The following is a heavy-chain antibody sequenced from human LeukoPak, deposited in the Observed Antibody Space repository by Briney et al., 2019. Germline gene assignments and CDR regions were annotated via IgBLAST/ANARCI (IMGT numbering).Heavy chain of an antibody. D-gene: IGHD2-2*02. CDR1: GFTFSSYA. V-gene: IGHV3-23*01. J-gene: IGHJ4*02. CDR2: ISGSGGST. CDR3: AKAHCSSTSCYTDY. Sequence: GGSLRLSCAASGFTFSSYAMSWVRQAPGKGLEWVSAISGSGGSTYYADSVKGRFTISRDNSKNTLYLQMNSLRAEDTAVYYCAKAHCSSTSCYTDYWGQGTLVTVSS.